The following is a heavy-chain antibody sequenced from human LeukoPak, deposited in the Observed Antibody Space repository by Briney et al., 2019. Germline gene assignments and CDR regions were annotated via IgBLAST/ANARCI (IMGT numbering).Heavy chain of an antibody. D-gene: IGHD5-18*01. CDR3: ASIQLWSPRYYYYMDV. V-gene: IGHV4-30-4*08. Sequence: SETLSLTCTVSGGSISSGDYYWSWIRQPPGKGLEWIGYIYYSGSTYHNPSLKSRVTISVDTSKNQFSLKLSSVTAADTAVYYCASIQLWSPRYYYYMDVWGKGTTVTVSS. CDR1: GGSISSGDYY. J-gene: IGHJ6*03. CDR2: IYYSGST.